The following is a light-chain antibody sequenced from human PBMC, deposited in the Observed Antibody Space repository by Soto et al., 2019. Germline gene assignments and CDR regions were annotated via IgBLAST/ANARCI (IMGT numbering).Light chain of an antibody. CDR1: QSVSSS. CDR3: QQRSSWPLT. Sequence: EIVLTQSPATLSLSPGETATLSCRASQSVSSSLAWYHQKPGQTPRLLIYDASNRDTGIPARFSGSGSGTDFTLTVSSLEPEDFAVYYCQQRSSWPLTFGGGTKVEIK. J-gene: IGKJ4*01. CDR2: DAS. V-gene: IGKV3-11*01.